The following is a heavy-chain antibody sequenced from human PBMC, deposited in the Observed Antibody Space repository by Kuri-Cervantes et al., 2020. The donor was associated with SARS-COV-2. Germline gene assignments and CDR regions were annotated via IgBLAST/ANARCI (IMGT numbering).Heavy chain of an antibody. J-gene: IGHJ4*02. D-gene: IGHD3-10*01. CDR1: GFSLSTSGVG. CDR2: IYWNDDK. V-gene: IGHV2-5*01. CDR3: AHTQLLWFGELLGYFDY. Sequence: SGPTLVKPTQTLTLTCTFSGFSLSTSGVGVGWIRQPPGKALEWLALIYWNDDKRYSPSLKSRLTITKDTSKNQVVLTMTNMDPVDTATYYYAHTQLLWFGELLGYFDYWGQGTLVTVSS.